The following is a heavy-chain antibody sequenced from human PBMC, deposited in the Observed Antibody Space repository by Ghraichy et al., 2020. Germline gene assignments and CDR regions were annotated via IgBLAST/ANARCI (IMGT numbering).Heavy chain of an antibody. D-gene: IGHD3-16*01. CDR1: GGSISSGGYS. Sequence: SETLSLTCAVSGGSISSGGYSWSWIRQPPGKGLEWIGYIYHSGSTYYNPSLKSRVTISVDRSKNQFSLKLSSVTAADTAVYYCARGRYYFDYWGQGTLVTVSS. CDR2: IYHSGST. CDR3: ARGRYYFDY. J-gene: IGHJ4*02. V-gene: IGHV4-30-2*01.